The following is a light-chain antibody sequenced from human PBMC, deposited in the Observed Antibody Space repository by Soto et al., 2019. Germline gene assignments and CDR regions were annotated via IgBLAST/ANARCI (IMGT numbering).Light chain of an antibody. CDR1: QSLLHSNGYNF. Sequence: DIVMTQSPLSLPVTPGEPASISCRSSQSLLHSNGYNFLGWYLQKPGQSPQLLIYLGSIRASGVPDRFSGSVSGTDFTLKISRVEAEDVGVYYCMQALQTPWTFGQGTKVEIK. V-gene: IGKV2-28*01. CDR3: MQALQTPWT. CDR2: LGS. J-gene: IGKJ1*01.